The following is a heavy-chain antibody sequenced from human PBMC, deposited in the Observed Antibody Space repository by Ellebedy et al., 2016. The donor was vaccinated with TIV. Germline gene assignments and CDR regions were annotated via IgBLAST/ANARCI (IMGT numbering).Heavy chain of an antibody. V-gene: IGHV4-39*01. CDR3: ARHQGFYDS. Sequence: SETLSLTXTVSGASITSGSYYWGWIRQPPGKGLEWIGSIHYTGSTYYNPSLKSRVTISVDTSKNQFSLKLSSVTAADTAVYYCARHQGFYDSWGQGTLVTVSS. CDR2: IHYTGST. CDR1: GASITSGSYY. J-gene: IGHJ4*02.